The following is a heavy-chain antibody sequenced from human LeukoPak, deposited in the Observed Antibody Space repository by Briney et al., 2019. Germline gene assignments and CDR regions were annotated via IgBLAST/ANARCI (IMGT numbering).Heavy chain of an antibody. Sequence: GASVKVSCKASGYTFTSYYMHWVRQAPGQGLEWMGWINPNSGGTNYAQKFQGRVTMTRDTSISTAYMELNRLRSDDTAVYYCATGDVVVVAAAIDYWGQGTLVTVSS. D-gene: IGHD2-15*01. CDR3: ATGDVVVVAAAIDY. CDR2: INPNSGGT. V-gene: IGHV1-2*02. J-gene: IGHJ4*02. CDR1: GYTFTSYY.